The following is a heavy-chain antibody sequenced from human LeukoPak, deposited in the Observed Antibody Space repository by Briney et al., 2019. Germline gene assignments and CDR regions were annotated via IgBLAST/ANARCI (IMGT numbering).Heavy chain of an antibody. CDR1: GYSISSGYF. Sequence: PSETLSLTCTVSGYSISSGYFWGWMRQPPGKGLEWIGSIYQSETAHYNPSLKSRVTISVDTSKNQFSLKLSSVTAADTAVYYCARLGYYGSGSYYTPWGQGTLVTVSS. CDR2: IYQSETA. CDR3: ARLGYYGSGSYYTP. D-gene: IGHD3-10*01. V-gene: IGHV4-38-2*02. J-gene: IGHJ5*02.